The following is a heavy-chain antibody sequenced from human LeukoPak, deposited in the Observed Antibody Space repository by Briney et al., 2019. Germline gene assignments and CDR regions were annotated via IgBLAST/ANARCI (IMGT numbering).Heavy chain of an antibody. CDR3: ARSGGLQKFDY. CDR2: ISYDGNTI. V-gene: IGHV3-30-3*01. D-gene: IGHD4-11*01. Sequence: GGSLRLSCAASELTFSNYAVHWVRQAPDKGLQWVAVISYDGNTIHYADSVKGRFTISRDTSKNTLYLQMNYLRTEDTAVYYCARSGGLQKFDYWGQGTLVTVSS. J-gene: IGHJ4*02. CDR1: ELTFSNYA.